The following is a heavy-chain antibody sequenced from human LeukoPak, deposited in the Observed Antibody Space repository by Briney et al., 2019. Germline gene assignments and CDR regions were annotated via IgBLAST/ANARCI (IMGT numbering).Heavy chain of an antibody. CDR1: GYTFTSYS. V-gene: IGHV1-18*01. CDR2: ISTHNGNT. J-gene: IGHJ4*02. CDR3: ARDLSYGSGSYYKGSYFDY. Sequence: ASVKLSCKASGYTFTSYSISWVRHAPGQGLEWKGWISTHNGNTNYAQKLQGRVTMTTDTSTSTAYLELRSLRSDDTAVYYCARDLSYGSGSYYKGSYFDYWGQGTLVTVSS. D-gene: IGHD3-10*01.